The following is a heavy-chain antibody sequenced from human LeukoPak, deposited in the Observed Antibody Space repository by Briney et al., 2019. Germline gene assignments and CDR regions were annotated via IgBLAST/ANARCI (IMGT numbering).Heavy chain of an antibody. CDR3: ARAPSRAVRGVTRYYFDY. V-gene: IGHV1-8*02. CDR2: MNPNSGNT. J-gene: IGHJ4*02. CDR1: GYIFTNYD. D-gene: IGHD3-10*01. Sequence: GASVKVSCKTSGYIFTNYDINLVRQATGQGLEWMGWMNPNSGNTGYAQKFQGRVTMTRNTSISTAYMELSSLRSEDTAVYYCARAPSRAVRGVTRYYFDYWGQGTLVTVSS.